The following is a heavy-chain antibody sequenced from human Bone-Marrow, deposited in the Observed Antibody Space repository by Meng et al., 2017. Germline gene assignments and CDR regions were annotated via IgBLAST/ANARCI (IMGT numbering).Heavy chain of an antibody. V-gene: IGHV6-1*01. CDR2: TYYRSKWSN. J-gene: IGHJ1*01. Sequence: SETLSLTCVMSGDSVSRNGAAWNWIRQSPSRGLEWLGRTYYRSKWSNNDAVSVKSRITINPDTSKNQFSLQLNSVTPEDTAVYYCARGDQYFQHWGQGNLVTVSS. CDR1: GDSVSRNGAA. CDR3: ARGDQYFQH.